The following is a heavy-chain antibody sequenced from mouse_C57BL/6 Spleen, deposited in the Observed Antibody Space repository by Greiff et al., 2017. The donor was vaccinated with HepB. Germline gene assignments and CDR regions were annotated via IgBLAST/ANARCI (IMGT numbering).Heavy chain of an antibody. CDR2: IRLKSDNYAT. Sequence: EVMLVESGGGLVQPGGSMKLSCVASGFTFSNYWMNWVRQSPEKGLEWVAQIRLKSDNYATHYAESVKGRFTISRDDSKSSVYLQMNNLRAEDTGIYYCTGDGYYSDYWGQSTTLTVSS. V-gene: IGHV6-3*01. J-gene: IGHJ2*01. CDR3: TGDGYYSDY. CDR1: GFTFSNYW. D-gene: IGHD2-3*01.